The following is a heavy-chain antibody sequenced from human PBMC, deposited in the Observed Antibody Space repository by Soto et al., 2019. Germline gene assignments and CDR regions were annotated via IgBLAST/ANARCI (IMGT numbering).Heavy chain of an antibody. CDR1: GYTFTGYY. J-gene: IGHJ4*02. V-gene: IGHV1-2*04. CDR2: INPDSGGT. Sequence: QVQLVQSGAEVKKPGASVKVSCKASGYTFTGYYMHWVRQAPGQGLEWMGWINPDSGGTNYEQKFQGWVTMTSDTSISTAYMELSTLRSDDTAVYYCSRAGGYSGYDYGRTFDYWGQGTLVTVSS. D-gene: IGHD5-12*01. CDR3: SRAGGYSGYDYGRTFDY.